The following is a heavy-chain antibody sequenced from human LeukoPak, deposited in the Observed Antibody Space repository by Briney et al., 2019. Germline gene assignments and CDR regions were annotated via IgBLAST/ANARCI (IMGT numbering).Heavy chain of an antibody. J-gene: IGHJ6*03. V-gene: IGHV3-23*01. CDR3: AKVAEVGATGYYYYMDV. CDR2: VSPSGRST. CDR1: GFNLQNYA. Sequence: PGGSLRLSCVVSGFNLQNYAMSWVRQAPGKGLEWVSHVSPSGRSTYYADSVWGRFTISRDNSKNTLYLQMSSLRAEDTAVYYCAKVAEVGATGYYYYMDVWGKGTTVTISS. D-gene: IGHD1-26*01.